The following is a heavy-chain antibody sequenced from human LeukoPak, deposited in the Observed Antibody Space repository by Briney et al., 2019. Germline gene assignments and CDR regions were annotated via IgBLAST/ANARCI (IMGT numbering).Heavy chain of an antibody. D-gene: IGHD1-26*01. J-gene: IGHJ6*03. Sequence: GGSLRLSCAASGFTFSSYAMHWVRQAPGKGLEWVSVFSDSGGITYYADSVKGRFTVSRDNSKNTLYLQMNSLRAEDTAVYYCAKAIGYYYYYMDVWGKGTTVTVSS. V-gene: IGHV3-23*01. CDR3: AKAIGYYYYYMDV. CDR1: GFTFSSYA. CDR2: FSDSGGIT.